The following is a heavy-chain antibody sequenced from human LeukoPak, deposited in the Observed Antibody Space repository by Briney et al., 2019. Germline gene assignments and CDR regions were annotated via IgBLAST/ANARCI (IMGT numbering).Heavy chain of an antibody. CDR3: ARGKRFPTHDPYFYYCYIEA. CDR2: IYYSGST. J-gene: IGHJ6*03. D-gene: IGHD4-23*01. CDR1: GGSISSYC. V-gene: IGHV4-59*08. Sequence: SETLSLTCTVSGGSISSYCWSWIRQPPGKGLEWIGYIYYSGSTNYNPSLKSRVTISVDTSKNQFSLKLSSVTAADTAVFYCARGKRFPTHDPYFYYCYIEAWGKGNTVTVSS.